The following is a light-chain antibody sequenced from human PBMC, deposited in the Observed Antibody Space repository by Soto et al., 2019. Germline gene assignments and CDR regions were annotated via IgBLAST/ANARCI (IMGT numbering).Light chain of an antibody. V-gene: IGKV3-11*01. CDR2: DSS. CDR3: LQRSNWPLT. J-gene: IGKJ4*01. Sequence: EIVLTQSPATLSLSPGERATLSCRASQSVSNYFDWYQQKPGQAPRLLIYDSSNRATGVPARFSGSGSGTDFALTVSSREPEDFAVYYCLQRSNWPLTFGGGTKVEIK. CDR1: QSVSNY.